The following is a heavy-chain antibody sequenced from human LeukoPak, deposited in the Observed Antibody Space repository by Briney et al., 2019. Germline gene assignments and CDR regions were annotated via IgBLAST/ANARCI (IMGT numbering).Heavy chain of an antibody. V-gene: IGHV4-59*01. D-gene: IGHD2-2*01. CDR3: ARGSGVVPAAMSRYSGYDFKSRYNWFDP. CDR1: GGSISSYY. CDR2: IYYSRST. Sequence: SETLSLTCTVSGGSISSYYWSWIRQPPGKGLEWIGYIYYSRSTNYNPSLKSRVTISVDTSKNQFSLKLSSVTAADTAVYYCARGSGVVPAAMSRYSGYDFKSRYNWFDPWGQGTLVTVSS. J-gene: IGHJ5*02.